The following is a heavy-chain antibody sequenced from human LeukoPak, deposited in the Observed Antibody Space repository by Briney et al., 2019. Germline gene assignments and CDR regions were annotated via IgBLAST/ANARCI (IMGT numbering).Heavy chain of an antibody. J-gene: IGHJ4*02. CDR2: IYSGGST. D-gene: IGHD3-9*01. Sequence: GGSLRLSCAASGFTVSSNYMSWVRQAPGKGLEWVSVIYSGGSTYYADSVKGRFTISRDNCKNTLYLQMNSLRAEDTAVYYCARDRGYDILTGYRGDYWGQGTLVTVSS. V-gene: IGHV3-66*01. CDR1: GFTVSSNY. CDR3: ARDRGYDILTGYRGDY.